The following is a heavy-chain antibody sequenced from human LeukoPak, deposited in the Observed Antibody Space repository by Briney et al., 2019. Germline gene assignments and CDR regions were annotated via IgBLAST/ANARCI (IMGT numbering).Heavy chain of an antibody. CDR1: GGSVSSGSYY. V-gene: IGHV4-61*01. J-gene: IGHJ4*02. D-gene: IGHD4-17*01. CDR2: IYYSGST. CDR3: ARASALRHFDY. Sequence: SETLSLTCTVSGGSVSSGSYYWSWIRQPPGKGLEWIGYIYYSGSTNYNPSLKSRVTISVDTSKNQFSLKLSSVTAADTAVYCCARASALRHFDYWGQGTLVTVSS.